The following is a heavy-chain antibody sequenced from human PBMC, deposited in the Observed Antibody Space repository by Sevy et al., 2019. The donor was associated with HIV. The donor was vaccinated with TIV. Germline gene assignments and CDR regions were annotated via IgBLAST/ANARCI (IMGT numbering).Heavy chain of an antibody. Sequence: GGSLRLSCTASGFSFSSYWMHWVRQAPGKGLEWVANIKPDESEKYYVASVKGRFTISRDNAKNSVYLQMYSLRPEDTAIYYCVVGNCGSFGYWGQGTLVSVSS. CDR1: GFSFSSYW. D-gene: IGHD2-21*01. CDR3: VVGNCGSFGY. J-gene: IGHJ4*02. CDR2: IKPDESEK. V-gene: IGHV3-7*01.